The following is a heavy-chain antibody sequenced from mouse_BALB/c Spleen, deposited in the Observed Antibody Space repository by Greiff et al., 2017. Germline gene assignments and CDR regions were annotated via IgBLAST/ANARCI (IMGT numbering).Heavy chain of an antibody. J-gene: IGHJ2*01. CDR2: IYPGNSDT. CDR3: TNVLHFDY. V-gene: IGHV1-5*01. Sequence: EVQLQQSGTVLARPSPSVSMSCKASGYSFTSYWMHWVNQRPGQGLEWIGVIYPGNSDTSYNHKFNGKAKLTAVTSTSTAYMELSSLTNEDSEVYYSTNVLHFDYWGQGTTLTVSS. D-gene: IGHD1-1*01. CDR1: GYSFTSYW.